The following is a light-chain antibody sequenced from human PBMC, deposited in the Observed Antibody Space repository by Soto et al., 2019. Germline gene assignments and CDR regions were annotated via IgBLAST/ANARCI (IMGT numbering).Light chain of an antibody. CDR1: QSVSSY. CDR2: DAS. J-gene: IGKJ1*01. CDR3: QHFNSWPLL. V-gene: IGKV3-11*01. Sequence: EIVLTQSPATLSLSPGERASLSCRASQSVSSYLAWYQQKPGQAPRLLIYDASNRATGIPARFSGSGSGTDFTLTISSLEPEDFAVYYCQHFNSWPLLFGQGTKV.